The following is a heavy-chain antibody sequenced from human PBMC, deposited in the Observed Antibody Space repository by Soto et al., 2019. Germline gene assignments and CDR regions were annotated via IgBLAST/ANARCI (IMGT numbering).Heavy chain of an antibody. CDR3: ARETMWPSGRYYYYHMDV. J-gene: IGHJ6*02. Sequence: QVQLQESGPGLVKPSQTLSLTCSVSGASITSRGSYWTWIRQPPGKGLEWIGHISYSGNTFYNSSLQSLLTISVDTSKNQFSLKMTSVTAADTAVYFCARETMWPSGRYYYYHMDVWGQGTTVPVSS. V-gene: IGHV4-30-4*01. CDR2: ISYSGNT. D-gene: IGHD3-10*01. CDR1: GASITSRGSY.